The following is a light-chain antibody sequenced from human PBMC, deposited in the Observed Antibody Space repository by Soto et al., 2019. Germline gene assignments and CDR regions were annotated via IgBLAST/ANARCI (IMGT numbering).Light chain of an antibody. Sequence: DIQMTQSPSTLSASVGDRVTITCRASQSLNSWLVWYQQKPGKVPKLLIYKASRLQSGVPSRFSGSESGTEFTLTINSLQPDDFATYYCQQYSSYPLTFGGGTKVEVE. CDR1: QSLNSW. CDR3: QQYSSYPLT. J-gene: IGKJ4*01. V-gene: IGKV1-5*03. CDR2: KAS.